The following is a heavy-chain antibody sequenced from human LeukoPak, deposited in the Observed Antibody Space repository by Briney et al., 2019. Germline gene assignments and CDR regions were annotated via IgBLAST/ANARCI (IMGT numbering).Heavy chain of an antibody. D-gene: IGHD7-27*01. CDR3: ARVFNWGDFDY. Sequence: PSETLSLTCTVAGGSIGSYYWSWIRQPPGEGLEWIGYIYYSGRTNYNPSLKSRVTISVDTSKNQFSLKLSSVTAADTAVYYCARVFNWGDFDYWGQGTLVTVSS. V-gene: IGHV4-59*01. J-gene: IGHJ4*02. CDR2: IYYSGRT. CDR1: GGSIGSYY.